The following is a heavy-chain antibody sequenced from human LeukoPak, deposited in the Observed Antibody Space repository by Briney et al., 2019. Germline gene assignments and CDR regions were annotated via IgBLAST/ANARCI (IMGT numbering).Heavy chain of an antibody. CDR1: GYTFTSYA. J-gene: IGHJ6*02. CDR3: ASPEDYYYYGMDV. Sequence: GASVKVSCKASGYTFTSYAMHWVRQAPGQRLEWMGWINAGNGNTKYSQKFQGRVIITRDTSASTAYMELSSLRSEDTAVYYCASPEDYYYYGMDVWGQGTTVTVSS. V-gene: IGHV1-3*01. CDR2: INAGNGNT.